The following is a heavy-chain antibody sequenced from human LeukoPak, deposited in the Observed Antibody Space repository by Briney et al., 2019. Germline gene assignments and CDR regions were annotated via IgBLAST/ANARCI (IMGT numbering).Heavy chain of an antibody. CDR2: IYYSGGT. D-gene: IGHD2-2*02. Sequence: SETLSLTCSVSGGSISSDYWSWIRQPSGKGLEWIGYIYYSGGTNYNPSLKSRVTISLDTSKNQFSLRLTSVTAADTAVYYCARYQPLLYRFDYWGRGTLVTVSS. CDR3: ARYQPLLYRFDY. V-gene: IGHV4-59*01. CDR1: GGSISSDY. J-gene: IGHJ4*02.